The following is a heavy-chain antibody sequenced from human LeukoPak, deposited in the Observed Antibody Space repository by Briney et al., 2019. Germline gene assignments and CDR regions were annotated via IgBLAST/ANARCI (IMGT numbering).Heavy chain of an antibody. CDR3: ARGIAVAGYYYYYYMDV. J-gene: IGHJ6*03. CDR2: IYYSGST. V-gene: IGHV4-59*01. CDR1: GGSISSYY. D-gene: IGHD6-19*01. Sequence: SETLSLTCTVSGGSISSYYWSWVRQPPGKGLEWIGYIYYSGSTNYNPSLKSRVTISVDTSKNQFSLKLSSVTAADTAVYYCARGIAVAGYYYYYYMDVWGKGTTVTVSS.